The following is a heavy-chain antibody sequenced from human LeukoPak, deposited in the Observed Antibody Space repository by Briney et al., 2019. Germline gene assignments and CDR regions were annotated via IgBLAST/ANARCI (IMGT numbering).Heavy chain of an antibody. J-gene: IGHJ6*02. CDR1: GGSIRSYY. Sequence: PSETLSLTCTVSGGSIRSYYWSWIRQPSGKGLEWIGYIYYSGSTKYNPSLKSRVTISVDTSKNQFSLNVSSVTAADTAVYYCARHDSVVYYGMDVWGQGTTVTVSS. V-gene: IGHV4-59*08. CDR2: IYYSGST. CDR3: ARHDSVVYYGMDV. D-gene: IGHD2-21*02.